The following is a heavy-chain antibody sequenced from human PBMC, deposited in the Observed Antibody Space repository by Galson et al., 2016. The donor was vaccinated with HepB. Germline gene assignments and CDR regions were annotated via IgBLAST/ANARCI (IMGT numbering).Heavy chain of an antibody. V-gene: IGHV3-30-3*01. CDR2: ISCDGSNQ. Sequence: SLRLSCAVSGFTFSAYVIHWGRQAPGKGLEWVAHISCDGSNQYYADSVKGRSTISRDNVKNLLYLQMNSLRAEDTAVYYCARDRNYYDGSSYYDVFDIWGQGTMVTVSS. CDR1: GFTFSAYV. CDR3: ARDRNYYDGSSYYDVFDI. J-gene: IGHJ3*02. D-gene: IGHD3-22*01.